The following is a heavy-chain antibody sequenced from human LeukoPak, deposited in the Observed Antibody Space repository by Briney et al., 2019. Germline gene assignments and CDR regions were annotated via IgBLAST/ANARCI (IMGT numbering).Heavy chain of an antibody. Sequence: ASVKVSCKASGYTFTGYYMHWVRQAPGQGLEWMGWISAYNGNTNYAQKLQGRVTMTTDTSTSTAYMELRSLRSDDTAVYHCARLFSYYYDSSGYYYGYYYYMDVWGKGTTVTISS. J-gene: IGHJ6*03. CDR3: ARLFSYYYDSSGYYYGYYYYMDV. D-gene: IGHD3-22*01. V-gene: IGHV1-18*04. CDR2: ISAYNGNT. CDR1: GYTFTGYY.